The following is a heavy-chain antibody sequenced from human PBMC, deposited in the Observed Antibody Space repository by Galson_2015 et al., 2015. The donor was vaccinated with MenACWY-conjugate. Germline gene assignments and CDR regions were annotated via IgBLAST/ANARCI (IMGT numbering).Heavy chain of an antibody. J-gene: IGHJ5*02. CDR2: IIPILGIA. V-gene: IGHV1-69*04. CDR3: ARDPVVPAARNWFDP. Sequence: SVKVSCKASGGTFSSYAISWVRQAPGQGLEWMGRIIPILGIANYAQKFQGRVTITADKSTSTAYMELSSLRSEDTAVYYCARDPVVPAARNWFDPWGQGTLVTVSS. CDR1: GGTFSSYA. D-gene: IGHD2-2*01.